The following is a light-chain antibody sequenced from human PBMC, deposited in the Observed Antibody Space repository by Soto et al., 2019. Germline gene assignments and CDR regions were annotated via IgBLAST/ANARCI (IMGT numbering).Light chain of an antibody. CDR1: QSISIW. CDR2: GTS. V-gene: IGKV1-5*03. J-gene: IGKJ1*01. Sequence: DIHMTQSPSTLSASVGDRVTITCRASQSISIWLAWYQQKPGRAPNLLIYGTSSLESGVPSRFSGSGSGTEFTLTISSLQPDDFATYYGQHYNDYAWTFGQGTKVEIK. CDR3: QHYNDYAWT.